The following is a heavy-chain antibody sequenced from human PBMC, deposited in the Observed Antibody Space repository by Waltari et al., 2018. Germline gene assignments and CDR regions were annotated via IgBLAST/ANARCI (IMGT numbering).Heavy chain of an antibody. J-gene: IGHJ6*02. CDR1: GYTFTSYY. CDR2: INPSGGST. CDR3: ARDRLAYCGGDCYGMDV. Sequence: QVQLVQSGAEVKKPGASEKVSCKASGYTFTSYYMHWVRQAPGQGLEWMGIINPSGGSTSYAQKFQGRVTMTRDTSTSTVYMELSSLRSEDTAVYYCARDRLAYCGGDCYGMDVWGQGTTVTVSS. V-gene: IGHV1-46*01. D-gene: IGHD2-21*01.